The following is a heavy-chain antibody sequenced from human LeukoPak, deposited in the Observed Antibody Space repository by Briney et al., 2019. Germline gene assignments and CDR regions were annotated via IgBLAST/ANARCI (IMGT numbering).Heavy chain of an antibody. Sequence: SVKVSCKASGYTFTSYYMHWVRQAPGQGLEWMGGIIPIFGTANYAQKFQGRVTITADESTSTAYMELSSLRSEDTAVYYCASRGGYQLLATMDVWGKGTTVTVSS. J-gene: IGHJ6*03. D-gene: IGHD2-2*01. CDR2: IIPIFGTA. CDR1: GYTFTSYY. CDR3: ASRGGYQLLATMDV. V-gene: IGHV1-69*13.